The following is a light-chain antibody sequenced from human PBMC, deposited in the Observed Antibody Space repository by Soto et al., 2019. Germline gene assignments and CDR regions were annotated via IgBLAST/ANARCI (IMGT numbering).Light chain of an antibody. J-gene: IGKJ4*01. CDR1: ESVSSK. V-gene: IGKV3-15*01. CDR3: QQYDNWPLT. CDR2: GAS. Sequence: IVMTQSPATLSVSPGERATLSCRASESVSSKLAWYQHKPGQAPRLLIYGASTRATGIPARFSGSGSGTKFTLTISSLQSEDCAIYYCQQYDNWPLTFGRGTKVEIK.